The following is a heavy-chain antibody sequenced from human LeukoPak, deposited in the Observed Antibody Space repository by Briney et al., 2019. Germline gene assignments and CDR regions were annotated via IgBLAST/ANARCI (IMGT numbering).Heavy chain of an antibody. V-gene: IGHV1-2*02. CDR2: INPNSGGT. D-gene: IGHD3-3*01. Sequence: ASVTVSCKASGYTFTVYYMHWVRQAPGQGLEWMGWINPNSGGTNYSQKFQGRVTITRDTSISTAYMELSRLRSDDTAVYYCARLTYYDFWSGYNYAFDIWGQGTMVTVSS. CDR3: ARLTYYDFWSGYNYAFDI. CDR1: GYTFTVYY. J-gene: IGHJ3*02.